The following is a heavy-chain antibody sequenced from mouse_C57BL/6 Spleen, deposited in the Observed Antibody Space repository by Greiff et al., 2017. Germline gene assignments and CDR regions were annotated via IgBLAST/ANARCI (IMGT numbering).Heavy chain of an antibody. CDR2: ISYDGSN. Sequence: EVQLVESGPGLVKPSQSLSLTCSVTGYSITSGYYWNWIRQFPGNKLEWMGYISYDGSNNYNPSLKNRISITRDTSKNQFFLKLNSVTTEDTATYYCARGGKYYYAMDYWGQGTSVTVSS. J-gene: IGHJ4*01. V-gene: IGHV3-6*01. CDR1: GYSITSGYY. CDR3: ARGGKYYYAMDY.